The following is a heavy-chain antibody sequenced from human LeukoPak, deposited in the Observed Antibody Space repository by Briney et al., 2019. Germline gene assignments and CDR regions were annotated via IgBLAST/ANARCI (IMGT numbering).Heavy chain of an antibody. CDR1: GFTFSSYA. D-gene: IGHD3-3*01. V-gene: IGHV3-23*01. J-gene: IGHJ4*02. CDR3: AKDPIDYDFWSGYLADY. CDR2: ISGSGGST. Sequence: GGPLRLSCAASGFTFSSYAMSSVRQAPAKGLEWVSSISGSGGSTYYADSVKGRFTISRDNSKNTLYLQMNSLRAEDTAVYYCAKDPIDYDFWSGYLADYWGQGTLVTVSS.